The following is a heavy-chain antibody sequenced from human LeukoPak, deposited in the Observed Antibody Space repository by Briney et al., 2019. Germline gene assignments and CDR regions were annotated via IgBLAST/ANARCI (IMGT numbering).Heavy chain of an antibody. J-gene: IGHJ3*02. CDR1: GGSISSYY. Sequence: SETLSLTCTVSGGSISSYYWSWIRQPAGKGLEWIGRIYTSGSTNYNPSLKSRVTMSVDTSKNQFSLKLSSVTAADTAVYYCVRGRDSGWYFPDAFDIWGQGTKVTVSS. CDR3: VRGRDSGWYFPDAFDI. V-gene: IGHV4-4*07. D-gene: IGHD6-19*01. CDR2: IYTSGST.